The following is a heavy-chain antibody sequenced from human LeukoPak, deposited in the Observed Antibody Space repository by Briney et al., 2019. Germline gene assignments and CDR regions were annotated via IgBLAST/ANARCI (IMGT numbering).Heavy chain of an antibody. CDR1: GGSISTSY. J-gene: IGHJ5*02. CDR2: IDTSGTT. Sequence: PSETLSLTCTASGGSISTSYWNWIRQPAGKGLEWIGRIDTSGTTNYNPSLRGRVTMSVDTSKNHFSLNLSSVTAADPAVYYCATGPTWLDHWGQGTLVTVSS. CDR3: ATGPTWLDH. V-gene: IGHV4-4*07.